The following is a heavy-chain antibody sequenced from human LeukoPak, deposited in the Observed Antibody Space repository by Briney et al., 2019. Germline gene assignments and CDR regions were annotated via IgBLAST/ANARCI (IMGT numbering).Heavy chain of an antibody. CDR3: ARADCSSSTCYLRRSWFDP. Sequence: PGGSQKLSCAGSGFSFNYYDMNWVRQAPGKGLEWVSSISPKSDFIYYSDSVRGRFTISRDNAENSLYLQMNSLRAEDTAVYYCARADCSSSTCYLRRSWFDPWGQGTLVTVSS. V-gene: IGHV3-21*01. CDR2: ISPKSDFI. D-gene: IGHD2-2*01. CDR1: GFSFNYYD. J-gene: IGHJ5*02.